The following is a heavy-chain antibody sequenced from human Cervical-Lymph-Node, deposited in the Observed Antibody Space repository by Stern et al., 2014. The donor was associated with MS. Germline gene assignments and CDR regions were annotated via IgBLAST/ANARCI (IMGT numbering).Heavy chain of an antibody. D-gene: IGHD2-15*01. CDR3: ARDHCSGGSCYEYFQH. Sequence: VQLVESGAEVQKPGSSVKVSCKASGGTFSSYAISWVRQAPGQGLEWMGGSIPLFGTANYAQKFQGRVTITADESTSKAYMELSSLRSEDTAVYYCARDHCSGGSCYEYFQHWGQGTLVTVSS. V-gene: IGHV1-69*01. J-gene: IGHJ1*01. CDR2: SIPLFGTA. CDR1: GGTFSSYA.